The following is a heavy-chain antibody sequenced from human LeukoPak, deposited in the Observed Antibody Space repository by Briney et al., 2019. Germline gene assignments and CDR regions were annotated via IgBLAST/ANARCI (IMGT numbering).Heavy chain of an antibody. V-gene: IGHV3-23*01. J-gene: IGHJ4*02. D-gene: IGHD3-10*01. CDR3: AKDLRTYGSGIYRLPTVIFDY. CDR2: IIGSGGDT. CDR1: GFTFSNYA. Sequence: AGGSLRLSCAASGFTFSNYAMSWVRQAPGKGLEWVSSIIGSGGDTYYADSVKGRFTISRDNSKNTLYLQMNSLRAEDTAVYYCAKDLRTYGSGIYRLPTVIFDYWGQGTLVTVSS.